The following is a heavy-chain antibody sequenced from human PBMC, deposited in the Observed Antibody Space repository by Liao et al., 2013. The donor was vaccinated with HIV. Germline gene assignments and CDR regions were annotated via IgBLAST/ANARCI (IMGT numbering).Heavy chain of an antibody. CDR1: GGSINTYY. CDR2: IYYSGST. D-gene: IGHD4-23*01. Sequence: QVQLQESGPGQVKPSETLSLTCTVSGGSINTYYWSWIRQPPGKGLEWIGYIYYSGSTSSNPSLKSRVTMSVDTSKNQFSLKLTSVTAADTAVYYCARDGGLGWPLVFDHWGRGTLVTVSS. V-gene: IGHV4-59*01. CDR3: ARDGGLGWPLVFDH. J-gene: IGHJ2*01.